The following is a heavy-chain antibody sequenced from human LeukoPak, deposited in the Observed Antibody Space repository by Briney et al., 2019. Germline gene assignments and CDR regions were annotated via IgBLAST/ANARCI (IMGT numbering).Heavy chain of an antibody. CDR2: INTDGSIT. CDR3: ARGDSPLVDSSAYFRDALDL. V-gene: IGHV3-74*01. D-gene: IGHD3-22*01. CDR1: GFSFSSYW. J-gene: IGHJ3*01. Sequence: GGSLRLSCAASGFSFSSYWMHWVRQAPGRGLEWVSRINTDGSITDNTGDAGPVKAGFTISRDNGRNALYLQMNSLGAEDTAVYSCARGDSPLVDSSAYFRDALDLWGQGTMVTVSS.